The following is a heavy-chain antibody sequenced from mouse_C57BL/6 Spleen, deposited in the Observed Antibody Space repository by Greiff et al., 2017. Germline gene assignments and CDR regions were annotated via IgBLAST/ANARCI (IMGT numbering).Heavy chain of an antibody. CDR3: ARAAQATSYYFDY. CDR2: IDPNSGGT. J-gene: IGHJ2*01. V-gene: IGHV1-72*01. CDR1: GYTFTSYW. D-gene: IGHD3-2*02. Sequence: VQLQQPGAELVKPGASVKLSCKASGYTFTSYWMHWVKQRPGRGLEWIGRIDPNSGGTKYNEKFKSKATLTVDKPSSTAYLQLSSLTSEDSAVYYCARAAQATSYYFDYWGQGTTLTVSS.